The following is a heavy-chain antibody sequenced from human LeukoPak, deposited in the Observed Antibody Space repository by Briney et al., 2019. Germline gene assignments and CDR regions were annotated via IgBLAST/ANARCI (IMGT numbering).Heavy chain of an antibody. CDR3: ARTIAEAARFDY. V-gene: IGHV3-48*01. D-gene: IGHD6-13*01. CDR1: GFTFSSYN. Sequence: PGGSLRLSCAASGFTFSSYNMNWVRQAPGKGLEWVSHISTSSSTIYYADSVKGRFTISRDNAKNSLYPQMNSLRAEDTAVYYCARTIAEAARFDYWGQGTLVTVSS. J-gene: IGHJ4*02. CDR2: ISTSSSTI.